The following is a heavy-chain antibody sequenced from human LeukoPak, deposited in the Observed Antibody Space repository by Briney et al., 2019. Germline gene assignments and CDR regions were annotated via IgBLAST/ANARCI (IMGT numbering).Heavy chain of an antibody. Sequence: PGGSLRLSCAASGFTFSSYVMSWVRQAPGKGLEWVSGISGSGGSTNHADSVKGRFTISRDNSKNTLYLQMNSLRAEDTAEYYCAKVYSSGWYGVDYWGQGTLVTVSS. CDR3: AKVYSSGWYGVDY. V-gene: IGHV3-23*01. D-gene: IGHD6-19*01. CDR1: GFTFSSYV. J-gene: IGHJ4*02. CDR2: ISGSGGST.